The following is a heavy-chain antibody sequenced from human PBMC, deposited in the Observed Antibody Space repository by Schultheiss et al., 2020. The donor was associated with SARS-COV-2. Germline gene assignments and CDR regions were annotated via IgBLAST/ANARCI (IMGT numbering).Heavy chain of an antibody. J-gene: IGHJ4*02. CDR2: IWYDGSNK. D-gene: IGHD1-1*01. CDR3: ASSMKRSYFDY. V-gene: IGHV3-33*01. Sequence: GGSLRLSCAASGFTFSSYGMHWVRQAPGKGLEWVAVIWYDGSNKYYADSVKGRFTISRDNSKNTLYLQMSSLRAEDTAVYYCASSMKRSYFDYWGQGTLVTVSS. CDR1: GFTFSSYG.